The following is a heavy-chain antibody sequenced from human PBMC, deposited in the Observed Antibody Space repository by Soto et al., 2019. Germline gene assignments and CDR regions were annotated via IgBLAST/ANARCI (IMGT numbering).Heavy chain of an antibody. CDR2: INSDGSST. CDR3: ARGEGAQDSDFWSGYYPGPVRHWFDP. Sequence: PGGSLRLSCAASGFTFSSYWMHWVRQAPGKGLVWVSRINSDGSSTSYADSVQGRFTISRDNAKNTLYLQMNSPRAEDTAVYYCARGEGAQDSDFWSGYYPGPVRHWFDPWGQGTLVTVSS. CDR1: GFTFSSYW. D-gene: IGHD3-3*01. J-gene: IGHJ5*02. V-gene: IGHV3-74*01.